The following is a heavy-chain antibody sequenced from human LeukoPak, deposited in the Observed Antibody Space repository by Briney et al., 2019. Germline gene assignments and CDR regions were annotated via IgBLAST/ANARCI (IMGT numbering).Heavy chain of an antibody. CDR2: IYPGDSDT. CDR1: GSIFTSYW. V-gene: IGHV5-51*01. Sequence: GASLKISCKGSGSIFTSYWIGWVRPMPGKGLEWMGIIYPGDSDTRYSPSFQGQVTISADRSITTAYLQWSSLKASDTAMYYCARLYLPYTSAWYGSAFDIWGQGTMVTVSS. J-gene: IGHJ3*02. CDR3: ARLYLPYTSAWYGSAFDI. D-gene: IGHD6-13*01.